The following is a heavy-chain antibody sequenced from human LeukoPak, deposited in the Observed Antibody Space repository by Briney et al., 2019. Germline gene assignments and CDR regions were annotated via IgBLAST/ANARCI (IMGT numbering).Heavy chain of an antibody. D-gene: IGHD3-10*01. CDR1: GFTFSTYV. Sequence: GGSLRLSCAASGFTFSTYVMTWVRQAPGKGLEWVSAILGSGGGTYYTDSVKGRFTISRDNSKNTLYLQMNSLRAEDTAVYYCATTPGAYYYYHMDVWGQGTTVTVSS. CDR3: ATTPGAYYYYHMDV. V-gene: IGHV3-23*01. J-gene: IGHJ6*02. CDR2: ILGSGGGT.